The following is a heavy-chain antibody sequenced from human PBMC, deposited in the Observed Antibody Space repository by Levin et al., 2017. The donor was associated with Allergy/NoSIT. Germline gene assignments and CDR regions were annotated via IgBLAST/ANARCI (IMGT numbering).Heavy chain of an antibody. Sequence: SETLSLTCAVYGGSFSTYYWSWIRQPPGKGLEWIGDINHSGATNYKSSLESRVAISVDTSKNQFSLKLTSVTAADTAVYYCAREKRKSISMIRGSQAHYYMDVWGKGTTVTVSS. D-gene: IGHD3-10*01. V-gene: IGHV4-34*01. CDR2: INHSGAT. CDR3: AREKRKSISMIRGSQAHYYMDV. J-gene: IGHJ6*03. CDR1: GGSFSTYY.